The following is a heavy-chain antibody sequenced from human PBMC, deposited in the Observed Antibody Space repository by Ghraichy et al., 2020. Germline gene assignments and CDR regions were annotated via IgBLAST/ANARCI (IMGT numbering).Heavy chain of an antibody. CDR1: GFTFSTYA. CDR3: AKVGDDYGDYGSFDS. V-gene: IGHV3-23*01. J-gene: IGHJ4*02. D-gene: IGHD4-17*01. CDR2: ISGSYGST. Sequence: GGSLRLSCAACGFTFSTYAMNWVRQAPGKGLEWVSTISGSYGSTYYADSVKGRFTISRDDSKNMVYLQMNRLRAEDTALYYCAKVGDDYGDYGSFDSWGQGTLVTVSS.